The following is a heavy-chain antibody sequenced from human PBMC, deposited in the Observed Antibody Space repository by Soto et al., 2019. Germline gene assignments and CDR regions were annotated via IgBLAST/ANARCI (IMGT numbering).Heavy chain of an antibody. V-gene: IGHV3-13*01. CDR3: ERGRDSDLYYFDY. CDR2: ISTAGNT. D-gene: IGHD3-3*01. J-gene: IGHJ4*02. CDR1: GFTFSNYD. Sequence: EVQLVESGGDLVQPGGSLRLSCAASGFTFSNYDMHWVRQATGKGLEWVSTISTAGNTYSPGSVKGRFTISRENAKNSLYLQMNSLRVDDTAVYYCERGRDSDLYYFDYWGQGTLVTVSS.